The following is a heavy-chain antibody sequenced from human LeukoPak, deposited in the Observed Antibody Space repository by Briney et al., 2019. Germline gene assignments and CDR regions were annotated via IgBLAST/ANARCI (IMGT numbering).Heavy chain of an antibody. CDR2: IIPIFGTA. CDR3: ARGPFTVTTLGYFDY. V-gene: IGHV1-69*01. CDR1: GGTFSSYA. Sequence: SVKVSCKASGGTFSSYAISWVRQAPGQGLEWMGGIIPIFGTANYAQKFQGRITITADESTSTAYMELSSLRSEDTAVYYCARGPFTVTTLGYFDYWGQGTLVTVSS. D-gene: IGHD4-17*01. J-gene: IGHJ4*02.